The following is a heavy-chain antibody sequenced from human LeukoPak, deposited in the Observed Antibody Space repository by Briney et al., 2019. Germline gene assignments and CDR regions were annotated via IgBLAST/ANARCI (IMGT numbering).Heavy chain of an antibody. D-gene: IGHD3-22*01. V-gene: IGHV4-39*01. CDR2: VAYSGST. J-gene: IGHJ4*02. CDR1: GGSINSNYDY. Sequence: SETLSLTCTVSGGSINSNYDYWGWIRQPPGKGLEWIGSVAYSGSTFHNPSLKSRLTIYSDTSKNQFSLKLSSVTAADTAVYYCARVSSEWLLLGDFDYWGQGTLVTVSS. CDR3: ARVSSEWLLLGDFDY.